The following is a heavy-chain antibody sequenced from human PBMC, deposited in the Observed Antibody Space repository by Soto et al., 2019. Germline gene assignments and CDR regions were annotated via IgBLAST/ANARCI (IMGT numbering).Heavy chain of an antibody. D-gene: IGHD1-1*01. Sequence: PGESLKISCKGSGYTFTNYWIGWVRQMPGKGPEWMGIIYPGDSDTKYNPSFQGQVTISADKSITTTYLQWSSLKASDTAIYYCAAWIFYYGMDVWGQGTTVTVSS. J-gene: IGHJ6*02. CDR2: IYPGDSDT. V-gene: IGHV5-51*01. CDR1: GYTFTNYW. CDR3: AAWIFYYGMDV.